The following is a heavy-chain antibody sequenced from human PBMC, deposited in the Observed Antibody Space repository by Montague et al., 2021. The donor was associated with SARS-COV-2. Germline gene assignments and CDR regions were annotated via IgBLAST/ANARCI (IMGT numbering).Heavy chain of an antibody. CDR3: ARDPPGPDGAFDL. V-gene: IGHV4-39*02. D-gene: IGHD5-24*01. Sequence: SETLSLTCTVSIRSSTYYWAWIRQPPGKGLEWIGSIYPGGKMFYNSSLQSRVTMSIDTSENQFSLNLNSVTAADTAVYCCARDPPGPDGAFDLWGQGAMIIVSP. J-gene: IGHJ3*01. CDR1: IRSSTYY. CDR2: IYPGGKM.